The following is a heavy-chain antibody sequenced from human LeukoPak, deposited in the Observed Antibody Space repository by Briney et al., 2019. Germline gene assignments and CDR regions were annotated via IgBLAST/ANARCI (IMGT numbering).Heavy chain of an antibody. CDR2: ISGSGGST. J-gene: IGHJ4*02. CDR3: AKDAGRMIVVVTTTYFDY. CDR1: GFTFSSYA. V-gene: IGHV3-23*01. Sequence: GGSLRLSCAASGFTFSSYAMSWVRQAPGKGLEWVSAISGSGGSTYYADSVKGRFTISRDNSKNTLYLQMNSLRAEDTAVYYCAKDAGRMIVVVTTTYFDYWGQGTLVTVSS. D-gene: IGHD3-22*01.